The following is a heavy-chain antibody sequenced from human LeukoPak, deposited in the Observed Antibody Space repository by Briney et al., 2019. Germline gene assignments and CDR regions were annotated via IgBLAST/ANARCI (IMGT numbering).Heavy chain of an antibody. V-gene: IGHV3-33*01. CDR2: IWYDGSNK. CDR3: VPEYYDSSGYSQFDY. J-gene: IGHJ4*02. D-gene: IGHD3-22*01. Sequence: GGFLRLSCAASGFTFSSYGMHWVRQAPGKGLEWVAVIWYDGSNKYYADSVKGRFTISRDNSKNTLYLQMNSLRAEDTAVYYCVPEYYDSSGYSQFDYWGQGTLVTVSS. CDR1: GFTFSSYG.